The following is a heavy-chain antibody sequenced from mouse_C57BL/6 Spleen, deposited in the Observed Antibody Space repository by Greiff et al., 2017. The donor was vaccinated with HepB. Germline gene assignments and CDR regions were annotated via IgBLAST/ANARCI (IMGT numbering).Heavy chain of an antibody. CDR3: TREGDSPFAY. J-gene: IGHJ3*01. D-gene: IGHD2-12*01. CDR1: GFTFSSYA. CDR2: ISSGGDYI. Sequence: EVQRVESGEGLVKPGGSLKLSCAASGFTFSSYAMSWVRQTPEKRLEWVAYISSGGDYIYYADTVKGRFTISRDNARNTLYLQMSSLKSEDTAMYYCTREGDSPFAYWGQGTLVTVSA. V-gene: IGHV5-9-1*02.